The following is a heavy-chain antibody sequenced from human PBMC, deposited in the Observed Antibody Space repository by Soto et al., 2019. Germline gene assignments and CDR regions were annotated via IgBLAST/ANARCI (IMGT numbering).Heavy chain of an antibody. J-gene: IGHJ4*02. CDR1: GFTFTTYA. D-gene: IGHD2-15*01. CDR2: ITSNGGNA. Sequence: QVQLVESGGGVVQPGSSLRLSCAASGFTFTTYAMDWVRQTPGKGLEWVGVITSNGGNARYEGSVKGRFTISRDNVHNKSFLQIDSRRPEDTALYFCARDIVGGSWFPLGFWGQGTLVTVSS. V-gene: IGHV3-30-3*01. CDR3: ARDIVGGSWFPLGF.